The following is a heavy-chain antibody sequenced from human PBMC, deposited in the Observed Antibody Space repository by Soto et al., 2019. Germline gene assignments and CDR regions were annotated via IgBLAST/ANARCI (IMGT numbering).Heavy chain of an antibody. Sequence: GGSLRLSCTASGFTFGDYAMSWFRQAPGKGLEWVGFIRSKAYGGTTEYAASVKGRFTISRDDSKSIAYLQMNSLKTEDTAVYYCTTKYPYCTNGVCYRTYFDYWGQGTLVTVSS. CDR1: GFTFGDYA. D-gene: IGHD2-8*01. CDR3: TTKYPYCTNGVCYRTYFDY. CDR2: IRSKAYGGTT. V-gene: IGHV3-49*03. J-gene: IGHJ4*02.